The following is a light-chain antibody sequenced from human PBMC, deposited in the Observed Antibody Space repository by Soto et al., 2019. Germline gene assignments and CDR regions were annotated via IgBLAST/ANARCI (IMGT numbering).Light chain of an antibody. CDR1: QSVSSN. J-gene: IGKJ1*01. Sequence: EIVMTQSPATLSVSPGERATLSCRATQSVSSNLAWYQQKPGLAPRLLIYGASTRATGIPARFSGSGSGTEFTLPISSLQSEDFAVYYCQQYNNWPPWTFGQGPKVDIK. CDR2: GAS. CDR3: QQYNNWPPWT. V-gene: IGKV3-15*01.